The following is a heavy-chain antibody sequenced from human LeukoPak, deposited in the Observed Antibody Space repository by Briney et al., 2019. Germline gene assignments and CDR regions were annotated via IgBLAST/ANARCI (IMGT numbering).Heavy chain of an antibody. D-gene: IGHD6-6*01. CDR3: ATLEYSSSSGHYYYYYMDV. CDR2: INPTSGGK. V-gene: IGHV1-2*06. J-gene: IGHJ6*03. CDR1: GYTFTGYY. Sequence: ASLKVSSKPSGYTFTGYYMYCVRQAPGQGVEWMGRINPTSGGKNYEQKYQGRVTMTRNKSISTAYMELSRLRSDDTAVYYCATLEYSSSSGHYYYYYMDVWGKGTTVTVSS.